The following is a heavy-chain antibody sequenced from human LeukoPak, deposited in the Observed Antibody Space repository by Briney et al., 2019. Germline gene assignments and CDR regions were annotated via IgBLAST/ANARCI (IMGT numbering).Heavy chain of an antibody. J-gene: IGHJ4*02. CDR1: GFTFSSYA. CDR3: ARTGLTYLTTVTTWFNY. D-gene: IGHD4-17*01. CDR2: ISYDGSNK. V-gene: IGHV3-30*04. Sequence: GGSLRLSCAASGFTFSSYAMHWVRQAPGKGLEWVAVISYDGSNKYYADSVKGRFTISRDDSKNTLYLQMNSLRTEDTALYYCARTGLTYLTTVTTWFNYWGQGTLVTVSS.